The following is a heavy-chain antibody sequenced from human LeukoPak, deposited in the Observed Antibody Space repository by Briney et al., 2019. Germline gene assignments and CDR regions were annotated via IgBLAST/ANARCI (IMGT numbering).Heavy chain of an antibody. J-gene: IGHJ4*02. Sequence: PGGSLRLSCAASGFTFSSYGMSWVRQAPGKGLEWVSAISGSGGSTYYADSVKGRFTISRDNSKNTLYLQMNSLRAEDTAVYYCAKLPQGMYYYDSSGYCQEGVYFDYWGQGTLVTVSS. V-gene: IGHV3-23*01. CDR1: GFTFSSYG. CDR3: AKLPQGMYYYDSSGYCQEGVYFDY. CDR2: ISGSGGST. D-gene: IGHD3-22*01.